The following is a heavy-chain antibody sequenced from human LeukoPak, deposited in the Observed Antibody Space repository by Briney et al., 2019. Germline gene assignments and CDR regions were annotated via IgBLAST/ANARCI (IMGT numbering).Heavy chain of an antibody. Sequence: SETLSLTCTVSGGSIGTYYWSWVRQSPGKGLEWIGYIYVTGNRYNPYLQSRVTISVDTSRNEFFLKMSSVTAADTAVYYCARHIGGGIEDMDVWGKGTKVTVSS. CDR3: ARHIGGGIEDMDV. CDR2: IYVTGN. D-gene: IGHD3-16*02. V-gene: IGHV4-59*08. CDR1: GGSIGTYY. J-gene: IGHJ6*03.